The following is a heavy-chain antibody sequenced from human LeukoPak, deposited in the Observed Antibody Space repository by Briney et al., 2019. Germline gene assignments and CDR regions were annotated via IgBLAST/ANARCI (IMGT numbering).Heavy chain of an antibody. Sequence: SETLSLTCTVSGYSISSGYYWGWIRQPPGKGLEWIGSIYHSGSTYYNPSLKSRVTISVDTSKNQFSLKLSSVTAADTAVYYCARATEMATISGAFDIWGQGTMVTVSS. J-gene: IGHJ3*02. CDR2: IYHSGST. V-gene: IGHV4-38-2*02. CDR3: ARATEMATISGAFDI. D-gene: IGHD5-24*01. CDR1: GYSISSGYY.